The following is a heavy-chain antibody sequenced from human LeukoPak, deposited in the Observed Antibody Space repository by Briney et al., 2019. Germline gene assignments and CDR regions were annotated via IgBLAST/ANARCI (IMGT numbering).Heavy chain of an antibody. CDR3: ARGYCSDGSCSRPFDY. J-gene: IGHJ4*02. D-gene: IGHD2-15*01. V-gene: IGHV3-74*01. Sequence: GGSLRLSCAASRFTFSNYWMHWVRQAPGKGLVWVSRINSDGRDTSYADSVKGRFTISRDNAKNTLYLQMNSLGDEDTAVYYCARGYCSDGSCSRPFDYWGQGTQVTVSS. CDR1: RFTFSNYW. CDR2: INSDGRDT.